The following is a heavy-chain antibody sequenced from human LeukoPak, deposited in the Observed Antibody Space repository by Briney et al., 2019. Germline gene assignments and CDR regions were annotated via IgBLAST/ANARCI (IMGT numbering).Heavy chain of an antibody. CDR2: IDTYGANT. D-gene: IGHD5-18*01. J-gene: IGHJ6*04. CDR1: GFTFSNYW. CDR3: ARGYRYGRSGPRHVYNHGMDV. Sequence: PGGSLRLSCEASGFTFSNYWIHWVRQVPGKGLVWVSQIDTYGANTNYADSVKGRFTISRDNAKNTAYLQINSLRVEDTALYYCARGYRYGRSGPRHVYNHGMDVWGKGTTVTVSS. V-gene: IGHV3-74*01.